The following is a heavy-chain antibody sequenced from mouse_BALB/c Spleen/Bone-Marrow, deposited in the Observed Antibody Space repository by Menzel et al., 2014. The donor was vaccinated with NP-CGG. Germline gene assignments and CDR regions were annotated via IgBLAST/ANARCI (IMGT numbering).Heavy chain of an antibody. CDR1: GYAFTNYL. CDR2: INPGSGGT. J-gene: IGHJ3*01. D-gene: IGHD2-13*01. CDR3: ARRDYSFAY. Sequence: QVQLKHSGAELVRPGTSVKVSCKASGYAFTNYLIEWVKQRPGQGLEWIGVINPGSGGTNYNEKFKGKATLTADKSSSTAYMQRSSLTSDDSAVYFYARRDYSFAYWSQGTLVTVSA. V-gene: IGHV1-54*01.